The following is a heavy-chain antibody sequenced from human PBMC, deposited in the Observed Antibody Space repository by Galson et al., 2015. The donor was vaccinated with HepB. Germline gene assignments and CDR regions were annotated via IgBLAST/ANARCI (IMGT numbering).Heavy chain of an antibody. CDR1: GFTFDDYA. D-gene: IGHD3-16*01. CDR2: ISWNSGSI. V-gene: IGHV3-9*01. CDR3: AKDIYVYRKVDAFDI. J-gene: IGHJ3*02. Sequence: SLRLSCAASGFTFDDYAMHWVRQAPGKGLEWVSGISWNSGSIGYADSVKGRFTISRDNAKNSLYLQMNSLRAEDTALYYCAKDIYVYRKVDAFDIWGQGTMVTVSS.